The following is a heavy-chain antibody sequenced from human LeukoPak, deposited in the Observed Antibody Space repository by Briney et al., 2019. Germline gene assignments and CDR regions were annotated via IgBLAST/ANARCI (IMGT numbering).Heavy chain of an antibody. D-gene: IGHD3-10*01. J-gene: IGHJ4*02. CDR2: IIPILGIA. V-gene: IGHV1-69*04. CDR1: GGTFNSYA. CDR3: ARVIRGAIGVGEDY. Sequence: ASVKVSCKASGGTFNSYALSWVRQAPGQGLEWMGRIIPILGIANYAQKFQGRVTITADKSTSTAYMELSSLRSEDTAVYYCARVIRGAIGVGEDYWGQGTLVTVSS.